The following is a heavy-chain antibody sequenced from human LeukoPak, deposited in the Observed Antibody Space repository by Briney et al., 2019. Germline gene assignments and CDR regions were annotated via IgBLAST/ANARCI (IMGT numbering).Heavy chain of an antibody. CDR1: GGSISSYY. CDR2: IYTSGST. CDR3: ARVRITMVRGVEYYMDV. V-gene: IGHV4-4*07. J-gene: IGHJ6*03. Sequence: PSETLSLTCTVSGGSISSYYWSWIRQPAGKGLEWIGRIYTSGSTNYNPSLKSRVTMSVDTSKNQFSLKLSSVTAADTAVYYCARVRITMVRGVEYYMDVWGKGTTVTISS. D-gene: IGHD3-10*01.